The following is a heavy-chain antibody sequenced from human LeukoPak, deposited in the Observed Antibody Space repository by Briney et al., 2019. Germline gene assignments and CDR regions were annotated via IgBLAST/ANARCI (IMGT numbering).Heavy chain of an antibody. J-gene: IGHJ6*03. V-gene: IGHV4-34*01. D-gene: IGHD4-11*01. Sequence: SETLSLTCAVYGGSFSGYYWSWIRQPPGKGLEWMVEINHSGSTNYNPSLKSRVTISVDTSKNQCSLKLSSVTAADTAVYYCASTGVTSGISTYYMDVWGKGTTVTVSS. CDR2: INHSGST. CDR1: GGSFSGYY. CDR3: ASTGVTSGISTYYMDV.